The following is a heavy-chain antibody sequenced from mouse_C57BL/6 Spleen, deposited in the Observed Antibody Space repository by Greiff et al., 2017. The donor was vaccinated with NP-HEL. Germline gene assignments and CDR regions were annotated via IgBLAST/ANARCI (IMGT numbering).Heavy chain of an antibody. CDR1: GFTFSDYA. CDR2: ISRGSGTN. Sequence: EVKVVESGGGLVKPGGSLKLSCAASGFTFSDYAMHWFRQAPEKGLEWVAYISRGSGTNNHAHTVKGRIAISRDNAKNTLFLRMTGLRSEDTAMYYCARGSNDYDENYAMDYWGQGTSVTVSS. V-gene: IGHV5-17*01. J-gene: IGHJ4*01. D-gene: IGHD2-4*01. CDR3: ARGSNDYDENYAMDY.